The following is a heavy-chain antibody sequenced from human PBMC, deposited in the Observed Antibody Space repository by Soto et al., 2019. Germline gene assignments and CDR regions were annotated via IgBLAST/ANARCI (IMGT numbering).Heavy chain of an antibody. CDR1: GGSISSSNW. J-gene: IGHJ5*02. CDR2: IYHSGST. CDR3: ARDRRSDIESWFDP. Sequence: SETLSLTCAVSGGSISSSNWWSWVRQPPGKGLEWIGEIYHSGSTNYNPSLKSRVTISVDKSKNQFSLKLSSVTAADTAVYYCARDRRSDIESWFDPWGQGTLVTVSS. V-gene: IGHV4-4*02. D-gene: IGHD2-15*01.